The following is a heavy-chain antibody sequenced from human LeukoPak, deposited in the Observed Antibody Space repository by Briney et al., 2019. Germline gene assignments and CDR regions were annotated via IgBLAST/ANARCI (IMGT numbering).Heavy chain of an antibody. CDR1: GYSISSGYY. CDR3: ARDGIAAAGTLLNWFDP. D-gene: IGHD6-13*01. J-gene: IGHJ5*02. Sequence: SETLSLTCAVSGYSISSGYYWGWIRQPPGKGLEWIGSIYHSGSTYYNPSLKSRVTISVDTSKNQFSLKLSSVTAADTAVYYCARDGIAAAGTLLNWFDPWGQGTLVTVSS. V-gene: IGHV4-38-2*02. CDR2: IYHSGST.